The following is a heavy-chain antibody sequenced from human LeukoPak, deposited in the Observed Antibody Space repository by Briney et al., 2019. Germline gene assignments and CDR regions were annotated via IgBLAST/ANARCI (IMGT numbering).Heavy chain of an antibody. CDR1: GFIFRDYY. D-gene: IGHD2-15*01. J-gene: IGHJ4*02. V-gene: IGHV3-11*06. Sequence: GGSLRLSCAASGFIFRDYYMSWIRQAPGKGLEWVSSISSSSSYIYYADSVKGRFTISRDNAKNSLYLQMNSLRAEDTAVYYCARGRDNYFDYWGQGTLVTVSS. CDR3: ARGRDNYFDY. CDR2: ISSSSSYI.